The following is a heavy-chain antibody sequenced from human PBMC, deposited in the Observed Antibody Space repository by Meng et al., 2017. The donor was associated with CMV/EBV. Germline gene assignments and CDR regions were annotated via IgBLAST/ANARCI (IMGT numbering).Heavy chain of an antibody. V-gene: IGHV3-23*01. D-gene: IGHD1-26*01. J-gene: IGHJ4*02. CDR1: GFTFSSYS. CDR2: ISGSGDNT. Sequence: GESLKISCAASGFTFSSYSMNWVRQAPGKGLEWVSTISGSGDNTYYADSVKGRFTISRDNSKNTLYLQMNSLRAEDTALYYCARGDLVGATSGRFDYWGQGTLVTVSS. CDR3: ARGDLVGATSGRFDY.